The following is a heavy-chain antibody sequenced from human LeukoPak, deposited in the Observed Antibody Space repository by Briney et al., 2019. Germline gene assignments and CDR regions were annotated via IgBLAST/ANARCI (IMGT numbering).Heavy chain of an antibody. D-gene: IGHD6-13*01. CDR3: ARDSSSWSGGLDY. CDR2: ISSSSSYI. J-gene: IGHJ4*02. CDR1: GFTFSSYI. V-gene: IGHV3-21*01. Sequence: AGGSLRLSCAASGFTFSSYIMNWVRQAPGKGLEWVSSISSSSSYIYYADSVKGRFTISRDNAKNSLYLQMNSLRAEDTAVYYCARDSSSWSGGLDYWGQGTLVTVSS.